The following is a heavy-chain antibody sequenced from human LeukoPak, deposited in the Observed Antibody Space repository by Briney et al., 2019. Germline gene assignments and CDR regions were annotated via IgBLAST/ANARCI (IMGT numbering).Heavy chain of an antibody. CDR3: ARRRMTSSWYFDY. J-gene: IGHJ4*02. CDR1: GYRFTSYW. V-gene: IGHV5-51*01. D-gene: IGHD6-13*01. CDR2: IYPGDSDT. Sequence: GESLKISCKGSGYRFTSYWIGWVRQMPGKGLEWMGIIYPGDSDTRYSPSFQGQVTISADKSISTAYLQWSSLKASDTAMYYCARRRMTSSWYFDYWGQGTLVTVSS.